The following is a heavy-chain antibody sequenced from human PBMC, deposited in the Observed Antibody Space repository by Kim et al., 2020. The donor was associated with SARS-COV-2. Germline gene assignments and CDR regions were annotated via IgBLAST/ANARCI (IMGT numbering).Heavy chain of an antibody. D-gene: IGHD3-3*01. J-gene: IGHJ3*01. CDR1: ASGVISNY. Sequence: GGSLRLSCAASASGVISNYMTWVRQAPGKGLEWVSLIDSGGTTYYADSVKGRFTISRDDSDNTMHLEMNNLRAEHTASYYCARDKYFIKISVVVPHRGAFDVWGQGTMVTVSS. CDR2: IDSGGTT. CDR3: ARDKYFIKISVVVPHRGAFDV. V-gene: IGHV3-66*01.